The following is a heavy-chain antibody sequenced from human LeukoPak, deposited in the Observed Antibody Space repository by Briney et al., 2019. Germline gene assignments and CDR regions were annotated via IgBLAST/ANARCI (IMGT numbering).Heavy chain of an antibody. CDR3: AKDGDYGDYSVVDY. J-gene: IGHJ4*02. V-gene: IGHV3-23*01. CDR2: ISGSGGST. CDR1: GFTLSRYA. D-gene: IGHD4-17*01. Sequence: GGSLRLSYAASGFTLSRYAMSLVRQDPGKGLEWVSAISGSGGSTYYADSVKGRFTISRDNSKNTLYLQMNSRRADDTAVYYCAKDGDYGDYSVVDYWGQGTLVTVSS.